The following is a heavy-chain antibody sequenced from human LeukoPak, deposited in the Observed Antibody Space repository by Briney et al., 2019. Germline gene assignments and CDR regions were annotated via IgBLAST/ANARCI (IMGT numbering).Heavy chain of an antibody. V-gene: IGHV3-7*01. CDR2: IKEDGGEG. CDR3: AKDIHRGAAAGRGNFDY. CDR1: GFTFSSYW. Sequence: GGSLRLSCAASGFTFSSYWMTWVRQAPGKGLEWVANIKEDGGEGYYVDSVKGRFTVSRDNAKNSLYLQLNSLRAEDTAVYYCAKDIHRGAAAGRGNFDYWGQGTLVTVSS. J-gene: IGHJ4*02. D-gene: IGHD6-13*01.